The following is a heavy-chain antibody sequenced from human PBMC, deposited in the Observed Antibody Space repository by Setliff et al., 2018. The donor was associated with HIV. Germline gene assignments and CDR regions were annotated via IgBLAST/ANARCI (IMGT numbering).Heavy chain of an antibody. CDR1: GASISSDT. V-gene: IGHV4-59*01. Sequence: SETLSLTCIVSGASISSDTWSWIRQPPGKGLQWIGFIYNSEMINYNPSLKSRVSMLLDTSKNQFSLKLTSVTAADTAVYYCARGGTSSNWFDPWGQGTLVTVSS. CDR2: IYNSEMI. J-gene: IGHJ5*02. D-gene: IGHD1-26*01. CDR3: ARGGTSSNWFDP.